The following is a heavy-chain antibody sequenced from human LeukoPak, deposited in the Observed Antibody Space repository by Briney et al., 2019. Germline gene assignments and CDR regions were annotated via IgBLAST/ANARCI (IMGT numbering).Heavy chain of an antibody. CDR1: GFTFSYYG. D-gene: IGHD3-10*01. CDR3: AKGDSGSGILDY. CDR2: VSFDGNNQ. V-gene: IGHV3-30*18. Sequence: AGGSLRLSCAASGFTFSYYGMHWVRQAPGEGLQWVAIVSFDGNNQYYADSVKGRFTVSRDNSKNTLYLQMNSLRAEDTAMYYCAKGDSGSGILDYWGQGTLVTVSS. J-gene: IGHJ4*02.